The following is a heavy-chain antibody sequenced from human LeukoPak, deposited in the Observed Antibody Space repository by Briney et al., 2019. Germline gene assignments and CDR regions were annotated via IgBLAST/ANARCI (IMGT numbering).Heavy chain of an antibody. D-gene: IGHD6-13*01. CDR2: ISWDIAAI. CDR1: GFRFDDYA. Sequence: GGSLRLSCAASGFRFDDYAMHWVRQAPGKGLEWVSGISWDIAAIGYADSVRGRFTLSRDNAKNSLFLQMSSLRAEDTALYYCTKRARMGIAAAGDGFHIWGQGTMVTVSS. J-gene: IGHJ3*02. V-gene: IGHV3-9*01. CDR3: TKRARMGIAAAGDGFHI.